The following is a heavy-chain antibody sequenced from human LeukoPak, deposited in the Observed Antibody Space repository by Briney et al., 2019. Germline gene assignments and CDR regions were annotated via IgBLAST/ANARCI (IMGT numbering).Heavy chain of an antibody. CDR3: ARGKGYFDY. CDR1: GGSISGYY. Sequence: SETLSLTCTVSGGSISGYYWSWIPQPPGKGLEWIGYIYYTGSTNYSPSLKSRLTISADTSENQFSLKLSSVTAADTAVYYCARGKGYFDYWGQGTLVTVSS. J-gene: IGHJ4*02. CDR2: IYYTGST. V-gene: IGHV4-59*01.